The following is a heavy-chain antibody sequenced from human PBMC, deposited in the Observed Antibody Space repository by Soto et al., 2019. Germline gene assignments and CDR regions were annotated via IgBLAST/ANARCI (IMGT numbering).Heavy chain of an antibody. CDR1: GYDFIGHS. CDR2: VAGVNGDT. J-gene: IGHJ4*02. V-gene: IGHV1-3*01. D-gene: IGHD4-17*01. Sequence: QVQLVQSGAEVKSPGASVKVSCKASGYDFIGHSMHWVRQAPGLGPEWLGWVAGVNGDTKYSEAFQGRVTLTRDTSATTDYMELASLRSEDTAVYYWARGIRWSGAGVYGMDYFDSWGQGTRVNVSS. CDR3: ARGIRWSGAGVYGMDYFDS.